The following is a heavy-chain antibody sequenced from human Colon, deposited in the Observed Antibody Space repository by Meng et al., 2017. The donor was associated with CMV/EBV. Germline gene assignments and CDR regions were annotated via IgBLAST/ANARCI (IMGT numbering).Heavy chain of an antibody. CDR3: ARGNLEMIAIPLDS. CDR1: GFNVNVNY. CDR2: IYAGGDT. Sequence: GGSLRLSCAASGFNVNVNYMTWVRQAPGKGLEWVSVIYAGGDTYYADSVKGRFTLSRDNSKNTVYLQMNTLRGDDTAVYYCARGNLEMIAIPLDSWGQGTLVTVSS. V-gene: IGHV3-66*02. D-gene: IGHD2-21*01. J-gene: IGHJ4*02.